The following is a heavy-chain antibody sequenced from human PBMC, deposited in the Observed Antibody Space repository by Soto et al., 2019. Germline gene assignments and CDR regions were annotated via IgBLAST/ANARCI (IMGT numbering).Heavy chain of an antibody. D-gene: IGHD3-3*01. Sequence: SSETLSLTCAVYGGSFSGYYWSWIRQPPGKGLEWIGEINHSGSTNYNPSLKSRVTISVDTSKTQFSLKLSSVTAADTAVYYCARGLVPYYDFWSGYYGYYFDYWGQGTLVIVS. J-gene: IGHJ4*02. CDR2: INHSGST. CDR3: ARGLVPYYDFWSGYYGYYFDY. V-gene: IGHV4-34*01. CDR1: GGSFSGYY.